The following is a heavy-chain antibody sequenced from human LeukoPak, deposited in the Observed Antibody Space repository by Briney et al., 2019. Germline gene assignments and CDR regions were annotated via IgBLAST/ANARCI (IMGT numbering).Heavy chain of an antibody. CDR1: GGSISSSSYY. CDR2: IYYSGST. V-gene: IGHV4-39*01. Sequence: SETLSLTCTVSGGSISSSSYYWGRIRQPPGKGLEWIGSIYYSGSTYYNPSLKSRVTISVDTSKNQFSLKLSSVTAADTAVYYCARRGGDYVWGSYRYAIDYWGQGTLVTVSS. D-gene: IGHD3-16*02. J-gene: IGHJ4*02. CDR3: ARRGGDYVWGSYRYAIDY.